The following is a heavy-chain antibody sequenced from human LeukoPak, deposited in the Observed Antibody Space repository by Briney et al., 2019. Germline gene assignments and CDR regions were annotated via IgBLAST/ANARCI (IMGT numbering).Heavy chain of an antibody. Sequence: NTSETLSLTCTVSGGSISSSSYYWGWIRQPPGKGLEWIGSIYYSGSTYYNPSLEGRVTISVDTSRSHLSLTLNSVTAADMGVYYCARHSGGTVPGPLDYWGQGILVTVSP. CDR3: ARHSGGTVPGPLDY. V-gene: IGHV4-39*01. CDR2: IYYSGST. CDR1: GGSISSSSYY. D-gene: IGHD4-23*01. J-gene: IGHJ4*02.